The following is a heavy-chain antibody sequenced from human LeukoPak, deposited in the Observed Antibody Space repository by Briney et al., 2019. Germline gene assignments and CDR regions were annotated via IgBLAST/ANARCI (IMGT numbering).Heavy chain of an antibody. V-gene: IGHV3-20*04. CDR3: AGGDRNGWYFDY. Sequence: GGSLRLSCAASGFTFDDHGMSWVRQVPGKGLEWVSGINWNGGSTGYADSVKGRFTISRDNAKNSLYLQMNSLRAQDTALYYCAGGDRNGWYFDYWGQGTLVTVSS. J-gene: IGHJ4*01. CDR2: INWNGGST. CDR1: GFTFDDHG. D-gene: IGHD6-19*01.